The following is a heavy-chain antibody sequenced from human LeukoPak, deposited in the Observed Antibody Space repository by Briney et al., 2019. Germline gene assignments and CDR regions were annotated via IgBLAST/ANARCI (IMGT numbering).Heavy chain of an antibody. CDR1: GYTFIGYG. J-gene: IGHJ4*02. CDR2: ISAYNGNT. Sequence: ASVKVSCKASGYTFIGYGVSWVRQAPGQGLEWVGWISAYNGNTNYAQKLQGRVTMTTDTSTSTAYMELRSLRSDDTAVYYCARPRGYSGYGGYYFDYWGQGTLITVSS. CDR3: ARPRGYSGYGGYYFDY. V-gene: IGHV1-18*01. D-gene: IGHD5-12*01.